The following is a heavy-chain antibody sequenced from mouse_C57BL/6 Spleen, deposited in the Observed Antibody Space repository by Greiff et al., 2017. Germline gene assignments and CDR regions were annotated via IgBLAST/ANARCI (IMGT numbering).Heavy chain of an antibody. CDR3: ARWGLGTAWFAY. CDR2: IYPGDGDT. CDR1: GYAFSSSW. Sequence: VQLQQSGPELVKPGASVKISCKASGYAFSSSWMNWVKQRPGKGLEWIGRIYPGDGDTNYNGKFKGKATLTEDKSSSTAYMQLSSLTSEDSAVYFCARWGLGTAWFAYWGQGTLVTVSA. V-gene: IGHV1-82*01. D-gene: IGHD1-1*02. J-gene: IGHJ3*01.